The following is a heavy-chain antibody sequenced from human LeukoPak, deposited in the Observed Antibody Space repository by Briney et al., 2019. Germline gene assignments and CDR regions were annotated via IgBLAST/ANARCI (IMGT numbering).Heavy chain of an antibody. J-gene: IGHJ4*02. D-gene: IGHD1-26*01. CDR1: GGSISSSSYY. CDR3: ARDSGRGLVGAADY. CDR2: IYYSGST. Sequence: SETLSLTCTVSGGSISSSSYYWGWIRQPPGKGLEWIGSIYYSGSTYYNPSLKSRVTISVDTSKNQFSLKLSSVTAADTAVYYCARDSGRGLVGAADYWGQGTLVTVSS. V-gene: IGHV4-39*07.